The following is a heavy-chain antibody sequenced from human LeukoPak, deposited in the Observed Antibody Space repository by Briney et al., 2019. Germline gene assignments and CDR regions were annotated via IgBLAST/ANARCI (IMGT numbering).Heavy chain of an antibody. V-gene: IGHV4-34*01. CDR3: ARTSTTSNARQAFDY. Sequence: SETLSLTCAVYGGSFSGYYWSWIRQPPGKGLEWIGEINHSGSTNYNPSLKSRVTISVDTSKNQFSLKLSSVTAADTAVYYCARTSTTSNARQAFDYWGQGTLVTVSS. J-gene: IGHJ4*02. D-gene: IGHD4-11*01. CDR1: GGSFSGYY. CDR2: INHSGST.